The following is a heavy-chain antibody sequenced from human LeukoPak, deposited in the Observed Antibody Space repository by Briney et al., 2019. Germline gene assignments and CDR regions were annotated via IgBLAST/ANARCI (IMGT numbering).Heavy chain of an antibody. J-gene: IGHJ4*02. CDR2: IYSGGST. Sequence: GGSLRLSCAASGFTVSSNYMNCVRQAPGKGLEGVSVIYSGGSTYYADSVKGRFTISRDDSKNTAYLQMNSLKTEDTAVYYCTSGLSVRRSNNTPVDYWGQGTLVTVSS. CDR3: TSGLSVRRSNNTPVDY. CDR1: GFTVSSNY. D-gene: IGHD1-1*01. V-gene: IGHV3-53*01.